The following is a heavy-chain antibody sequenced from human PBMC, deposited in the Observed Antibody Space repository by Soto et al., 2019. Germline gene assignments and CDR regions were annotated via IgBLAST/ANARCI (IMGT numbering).Heavy chain of an antibody. D-gene: IGHD6-13*01. J-gene: IGHJ6*02. CDR2: IYPGDSDT. CDR1: GYSFTSYW. CDR3: ARQVVEQQLDYYYYGMDV. V-gene: IGHV5-51*01. Sequence: GESLKISCKGSGYSFTSYWIGWVRQMPGKGLEWMGIIYPGDSDTRYSPSFQGQVTISADKSISTAYLQWSSLKASDTAMYYCARQVVEQQLDYYYYGMDVWGQGTTVTVSS.